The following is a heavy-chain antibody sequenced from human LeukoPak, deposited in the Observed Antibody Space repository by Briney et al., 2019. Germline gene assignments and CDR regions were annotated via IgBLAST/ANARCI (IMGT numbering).Heavy chain of an antibody. J-gene: IGHJ4*02. CDR1: GGSISSYY. V-gene: IGHV4-4*07. CDR2: IYSTGST. Sequence: SVTLSLTCTVSGGSISSYYWSWIRQPAGKGLELIGRIYSTGSTNYNPSLKSRVTMSVDTSKNQFSLRLRSVTAADTAVYYCARQIASAGTAGFDFWGQGALVTVSS. D-gene: IGHD6-13*01. CDR3: ARQIASAGTAGFDF.